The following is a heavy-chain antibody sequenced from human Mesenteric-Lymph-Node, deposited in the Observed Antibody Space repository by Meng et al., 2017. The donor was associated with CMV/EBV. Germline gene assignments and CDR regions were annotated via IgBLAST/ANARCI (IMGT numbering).Heavy chain of an antibody. CDR2: IYHSGST. CDR1: DGSITSHNW. CDR3: ARDGGATTLDY. V-gene: IGHV4-4*02. Sequence: CAVSDGSITSHNWWSWVRQPPGKGLEWIGEIYHSGSTNYSPSLKSRVTISVDKSKNHFSLNLSSVTAADTAVYYCARDGGATTLDYWGQGTLVTVSS. J-gene: IGHJ4*02. D-gene: IGHD5-24*01.